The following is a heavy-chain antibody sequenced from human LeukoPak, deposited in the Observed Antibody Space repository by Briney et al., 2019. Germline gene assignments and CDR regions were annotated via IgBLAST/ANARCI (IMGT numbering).Heavy chain of an antibody. CDR3: ARGRQDYDILTGYYYYGMDV. J-gene: IGHJ6*02. D-gene: IGHD3-9*01. CDR2: IYYSGST. Sequence: SETLSLICTVSAGFISSYYWSWIRQPPGELLGWIGYIYYSGSTNYNPSLKSRVTISVDTSKTQFSLKLSSVTAADTAVYYCARGRQDYDILTGYYYYGMDVWGQGTTVTVSS. V-gene: IGHV4-59*01. CDR1: AGFISSYY.